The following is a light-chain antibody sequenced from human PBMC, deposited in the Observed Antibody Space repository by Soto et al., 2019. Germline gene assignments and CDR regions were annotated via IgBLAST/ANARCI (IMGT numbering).Light chain of an antibody. CDR1: SSYVGSYNS. Sequence: SAVAQPASVSGSPVQSIAISCTGTSSYVGSYNSVSWYQQHPGKAPNLMIYEGSKRPSGVSDRFSGSKSGNTASLTISGLQAEDEADYYCCSSAGNPYVFGTGSKVTL. J-gene: IGLJ1*01. CDR3: CSSAGNPYV. CDR2: EGS. V-gene: IGLV2-23*01.